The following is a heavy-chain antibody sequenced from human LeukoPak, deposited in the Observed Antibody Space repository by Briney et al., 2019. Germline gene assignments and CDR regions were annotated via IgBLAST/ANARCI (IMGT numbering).Heavy chain of an antibody. Sequence: KPSQTLSLTCAISGDSVSRSSAAWNWVRQSPSRGLEWLGRTYYRSKWSNDYAVSVKGRITINPDTSKNQFSLQLNFVTPEDTAVYYCARSFDAVRYFDWLDYWGQGTLVTVSS. CDR1: GDSVSRSSAA. D-gene: IGHD3-9*01. V-gene: IGHV6-1*01. J-gene: IGHJ4*02. CDR2: TYYRSKWSN. CDR3: ARSFDAVRYFDWLDY.